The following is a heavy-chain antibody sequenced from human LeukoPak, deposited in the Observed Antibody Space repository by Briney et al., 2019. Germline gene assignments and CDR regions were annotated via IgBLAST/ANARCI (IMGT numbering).Heavy chain of an antibody. J-gene: IGHJ1*01. D-gene: IGHD6-13*01. CDR3: ARDNIAASGVKYFQL. Sequence: ASVKVSCEASGGTLSRYGIGWVRQAPGQGLEWMRGIIPKFGSTNYAQKFQDRLTLTTDESTSTAYMELSNLRSEDTAVYFCARDNIAASGVKYFQLWGPGTLVTISS. CDR2: IIPKFGST. CDR1: GGTLSRYG. V-gene: IGHV1-69*05.